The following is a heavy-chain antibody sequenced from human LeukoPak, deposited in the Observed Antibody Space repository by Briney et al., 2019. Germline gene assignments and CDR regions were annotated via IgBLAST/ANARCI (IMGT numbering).Heavy chain of an antibody. Sequence: RASVKVSCKASGYTFTSYDINWVRQATGQGLEWMGWMNPNSGNTGYAQKFQGRVTMTRNTSISTAYMELSSLRSEDTAVYYCARSRGRVRGEFDYWGQGTLVTVSS. J-gene: IGHJ4*02. D-gene: IGHD3-10*01. CDR2: MNPNSGNT. V-gene: IGHV1-8*02. CDR1: GYTFTSYD. CDR3: ARSRGRVRGEFDY.